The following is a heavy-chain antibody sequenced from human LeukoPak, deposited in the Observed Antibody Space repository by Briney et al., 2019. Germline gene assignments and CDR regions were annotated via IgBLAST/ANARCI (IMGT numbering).Heavy chain of an antibody. CDR3: ARDDYYGSGSYYFDY. CDR1: GGTFSSYA. CDR2: IIPVFGTA. D-gene: IGHD3-10*01. V-gene: IGHV1-69*06. Sequence: SVKVSCKASGGTFSSYAISWVRQAPGQGLEWMGGIIPVFGTANYAQKFQGRVTITADKSTSTAYMELSSLRSEDTAVYYCARDDYYGSGSYYFDYWGQGTLVTVSS. J-gene: IGHJ4*02.